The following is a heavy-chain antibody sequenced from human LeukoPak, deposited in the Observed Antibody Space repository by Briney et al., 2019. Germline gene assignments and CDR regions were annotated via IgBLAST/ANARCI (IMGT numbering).Heavy chain of an antibody. CDR1: RYTFTSYG. CDR3: ARAGVYYYDSSGYYRY. Sequence: ASVKVSCKASRYTFTSYGISWVRQAPGQGLEWMGWISAYNGNTNYAQKLQGRVTMTTDTSTSTAYMELRSLRSDDTAVYYCARAGVYYYDSSGYYRYWGQGTLVTVSS. D-gene: IGHD3-22*01. CDR2: ISAYNGNT. J-gene: IGHJ4*02. V-gene: IGHV1-18*01.